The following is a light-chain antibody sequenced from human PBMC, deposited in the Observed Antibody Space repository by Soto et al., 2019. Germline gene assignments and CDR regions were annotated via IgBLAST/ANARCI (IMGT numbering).Light chain of an antibody. CDR1: QTISSW. CDR2: KAS. V-gene: IGKV1-5*03. CDR3: QQYNGYRWT. J-gene: IGKJ1*01. Sequence: DIQMTQSPSTLSGSVGDRVTITCRASQTISSWLAWYQQKPGKAPKLLIYKASTLKSGVPSRFSGSGSGTEVTLTISSLQPDDFATYYCQQYNGYRWTFGQGTKVDIK.